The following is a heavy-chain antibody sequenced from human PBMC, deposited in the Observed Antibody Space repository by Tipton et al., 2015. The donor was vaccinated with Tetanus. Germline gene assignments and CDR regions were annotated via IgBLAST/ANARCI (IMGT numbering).Heavy chain of an antibody. CDR2: IYTSGST. D-gene: IGHD6-13*01. CDR1: GDSISSFY. J-gene: IGHJ4*02. Sequence: TLSLTCSVSGDSISSFYWSWIRQPAGKGLEWIGRIYTSGSTNYNPSLKSRVTMSVDTSKRQFSLKLNSVTAADTAVYYCARGWGSSWYYFYNWGQGILVTVSS. V-gene: IGHV4-4*07. CDR3: ARGWGSSWYYFYN.